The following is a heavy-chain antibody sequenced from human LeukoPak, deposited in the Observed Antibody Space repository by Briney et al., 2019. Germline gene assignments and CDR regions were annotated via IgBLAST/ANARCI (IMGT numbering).Heavy chain of an antibody. J-gene: IGHJ5*02. Sequence: GASVKVSCKASGYTFTGYYMHWVRQAPGQGLEWMGWINTNTGNPTYAQGFTGRFVFSLDTSVSTAYLQISSLKAEDTAVYYCARREISYYDFWSGSPRGFDPWGQGTLVTVSS. CDR1: GYTFTGYY. V-gene: IGHV7-4-1*02. CDR3: ARREISYYDFWSGSPRGFDP. D-gene: IGHD3-3*01. CDR2: INTNTGNP.